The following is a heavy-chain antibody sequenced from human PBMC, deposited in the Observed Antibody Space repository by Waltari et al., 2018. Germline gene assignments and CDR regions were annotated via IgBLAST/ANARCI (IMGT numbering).Heavy chain of an antibody. CDR3: AKDRCTDGQCYTYFDY. J-gene: IGHJ4*02. V-gene: IGHV3-23*01. CDR1: GFTFNNFA. CDR2: FSGSGGTT. D-gene: IGHD2-8*01. Sequence: EVELLESGGGLVQPGGTLRLSCAASGFTFNNFAMSWVRQAPGKGLGWVSAFSGSGGTTYYADSVKGRFTISRDNSRNVLYLQMNTLSAEDTAVYYCAKDRCTDGQCYTYFDYWGQGALITVSS.